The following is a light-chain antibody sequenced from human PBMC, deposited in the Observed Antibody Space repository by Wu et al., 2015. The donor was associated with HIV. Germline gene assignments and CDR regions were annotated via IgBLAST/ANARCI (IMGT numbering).Light chain of an antibody. V-gene: IGKV3-15*01. CDR3: QQYYDWPPGGT. J-gene: IGKJ1*01. CDR1: QSISSK. Sequence: EIVMTQSPATLSVSPGERATLSCRASQSISSKFAWYQQKPGQAPRLLIYDASTRATGIPARFSGSGSGTEFTLTINNMQSEDFAVYFCQQYYDWPPGGTFGQGTKVEIK. CDR2: DAS.